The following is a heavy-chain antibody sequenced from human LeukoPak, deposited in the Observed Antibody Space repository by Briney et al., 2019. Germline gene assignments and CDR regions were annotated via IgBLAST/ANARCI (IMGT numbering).Heavy chain of an antibody. CDR2: ISGSGGST. J-gene: IGHJ4*02. Sequence: GGSLRLSCAASGFTFSSYAMSWVRQAPGKGLEWVSAISGSGGSTNHADSVKGRFTISRDNSKNTLYLQMNSLRAEDTAVYYCAKDPTDFDSSGQTYFDYWGQGSLVTVSS. V-gene: IGHV3-23*01. CDR1: GFTFSSYA. D-gene: IGHD3-22*01. CDR3: AKDPTDFDSSGQTYFDY.